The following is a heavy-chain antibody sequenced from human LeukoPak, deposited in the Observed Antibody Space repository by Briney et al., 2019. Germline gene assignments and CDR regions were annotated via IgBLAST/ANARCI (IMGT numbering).Heavy chain of an antibody. V-gene: IGHV3-9*01. D-gene: IGHD1-26*01. CDR3: AKDWSPLVGATTPFDY. J-gene: IGHJ4*02. CDR1: GFTFDDYA. Sequence: GGSLRLSCAASGFTFDDYAMHWVRQAPGKGLERVSGSSWNSGSRGYEDSVKGRFTISRDNAKNSLYLQMNSLRAEDTALYYCAKDWSPLVGATTPFDYWGQGTLVTVSS. CDR2: SSWNSGSR.